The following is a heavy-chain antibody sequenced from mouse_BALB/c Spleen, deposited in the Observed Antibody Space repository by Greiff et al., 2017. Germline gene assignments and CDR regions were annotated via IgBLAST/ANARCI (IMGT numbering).Heavy chain of an antibody. CDR2: ISSGGST. CDR3: ARGDFKEFAY. Sequence: EVKLVESGGGLVKPGGSLKLSCAASGFTFSSYAMSWVRQTPEKRLEWVASISSGGSTYYPDSVKGRFTISRDNARNILYLQMSSLRSEDTAMYYCARGDFKEFAYWGQGTLVTVSA. CDR1: GFTFSSYA. V-gene: IGHV5-6-5*01. J-gene: IGHJ3*01.